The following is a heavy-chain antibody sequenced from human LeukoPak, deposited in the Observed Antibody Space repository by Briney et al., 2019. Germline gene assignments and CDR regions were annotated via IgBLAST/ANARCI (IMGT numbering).Heavy chain of an antibody. V-gene: IGHV3-30*04. Sequence: GGSLRLSCAASGFTFSSYAMHWVRQAPGKGLEWVAVISYDGSNKYYADSVKGRFTISRDNSKNTLYLQMNSLRAEDTAVYYCAKTRVLRFLEYPYYMDVWGKGTTVTVSS. CDR1: GFTFSSYA. CDR3: AKTRVLRFLEYPYYMDV. CDR2: ISYDGSNK. D-gene: IGHD3-3*01. J-gene: IGHJ6*03.